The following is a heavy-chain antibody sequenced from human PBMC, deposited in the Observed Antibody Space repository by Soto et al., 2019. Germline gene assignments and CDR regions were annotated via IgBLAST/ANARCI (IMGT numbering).Heavy chain of an antibody. J-gene: IGHJ3*02. CDR2: ISAYNGNT. CDR3: ARDTPYYYDSSGWAAFDI. Sequence: ASVKVSCKASGYTFTSYPLHWVRQAPGQGLEWMGWISAYNGNTNYAQKLQGRVTMTTDTSTSTAYMELRSLRSDDTAVYYCARDTPYYYDSSGWAAFDIWGQGTMVTVSS. V-gene: IGHV1-18*01. D-gene: IGHD3-22*01. CDR1: GYTFTSYP.